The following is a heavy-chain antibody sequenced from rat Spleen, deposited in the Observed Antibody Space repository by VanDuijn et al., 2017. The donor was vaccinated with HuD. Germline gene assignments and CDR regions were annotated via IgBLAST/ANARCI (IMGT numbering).Heavy chain of an antibody. CDR3: ARQGYNSYFDY. CDR2: ISYGDSSGHSST. J-gene: IGHJ2*01. Sequence: EVQLVESGGGLVQPGRSMKLSCAASGFTFSHYDMAWVRQAPKKGLEWVAFISYGDSSGHSSTYYRDSVKGRFTISRDNAKSTLSLQMDSLRSEDTATYYCARQGYNSYFDYWGQGVMVTVSS. D-gene: IGHD1-4*01. V-gene: IGHV5-7*01. CDR1: GFTFSHYD.